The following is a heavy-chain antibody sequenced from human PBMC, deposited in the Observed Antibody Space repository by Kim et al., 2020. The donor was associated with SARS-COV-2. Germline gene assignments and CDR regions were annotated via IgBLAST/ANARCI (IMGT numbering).Heavy chain of an antibody. CDR2: MNPNSGNT. Sequence: ASVKVSCKASGYTFTSYDINWVRQATGQGLEWMGWMNPNSGNTGYAQKFQGRVTMTRNTSISTAYMELSSLRSEDTAVYYCARGPWRGVNHYDILTGYWYYYYGMDVWGQGTTVTVSS. CDR1: GYTFTSYD. CDR3: ARGPWRGVNHYDILTGYWYYYYGMDV. V-gene: IGHV1-8*01. D-gene: IGHD3-9*01. J-gene: IGHJ6*02.